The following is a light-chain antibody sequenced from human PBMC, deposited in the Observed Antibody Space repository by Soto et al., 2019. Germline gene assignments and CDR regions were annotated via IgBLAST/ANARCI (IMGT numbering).Light chain of an antibody. CDR2: AVS. V-gene: IGKV1-6*01. Sequence: AIQMTQSPSLPASVGGRVTITCRASQGIGNAVSWYQQRSGKAPRLLIYAVSNLQSGVPSRFSGSGSGSDFTLTVSSRQPEDFATYFCLQDYSYPRTFGQGTTV. CDR3: LQDYSYPRT. CDR1: QGIGNA. J-gene: IGKJ1*01.